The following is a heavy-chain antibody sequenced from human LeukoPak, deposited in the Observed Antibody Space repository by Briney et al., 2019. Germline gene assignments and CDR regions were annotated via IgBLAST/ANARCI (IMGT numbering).Heavy chain of an antibody. CDR1: GASISSGAYY. V-gene: IGHV4-30-4*01. D-gene: IGHD3-3*01. J-gene: IGHJ4*02. Sequence: SETLSLTCSVSGASISSGAYYWGWGRQPPGKGGDWIGYIYSSGSTYYNPSLMSLLTMSVDTSNTHFSLNLSSVPAADPAFYYCARHERLTQFDYWGQGTLVTVSS. CDR2: IYSSGST. CDR3: ARHERLTQFDY.